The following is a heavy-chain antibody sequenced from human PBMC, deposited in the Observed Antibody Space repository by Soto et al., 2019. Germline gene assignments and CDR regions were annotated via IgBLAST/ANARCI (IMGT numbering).Heavy chain of an antibody. CDR3: AREFIAAAVLNWFDP. V-gene: IGHV4-4*07. J-gene: IGHJ5*02. CDR1: GGSISSYY. D-gene: IGHD6-13*01. Sequence: QVQLQESGPGLVKPSETLSLTCTASGGSISSYYWSWIRQPAGKGLEWIGRIYTSGSTNYNPSLKSRGTMSVDTSKNQSSLKLRSVTAAEPAVYYWAREFIAAAVLNWFDPWGQGTLVTVSS. CDR2: IYTSGST.